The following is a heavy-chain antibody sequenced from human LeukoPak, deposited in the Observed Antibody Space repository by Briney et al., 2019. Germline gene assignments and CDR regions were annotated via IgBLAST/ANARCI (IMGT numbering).Heavy chain of an antibody. CDR2: ISYDGSNK. J-gene: IGHJ4*02. CDR1: GFTFSSYG. Sequence: PGRSLRLSCAASGFTFSSYGMHWVRQAPGKGLEWVAVISYDGSNKYYADSVKGRFTISRDNSKNTLYLQMNSPRTEDTAVYYCAKCFGDSSGYCPLDYWGQGTLVTVSS. CDR3: AKCFGDSSGYCPLDY. V-gene: IGHV3-30*18. D-gene: IGHD3-22*01.